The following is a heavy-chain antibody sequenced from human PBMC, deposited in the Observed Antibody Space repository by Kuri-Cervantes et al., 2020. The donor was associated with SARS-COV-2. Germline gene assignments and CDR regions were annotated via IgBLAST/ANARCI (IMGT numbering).Heavy chain of an antibody. CDR3: ARAARITIFGVVMGFDI. CDR2: TYYRSKWYN. D-gene: IGHD3-3*01. CDR1: GDSVSSNSAA. V-gene: IGHV6-1*01. J-gene: IGHJ3*02. Sequence: SETLSLTCAISGDSVSSNSAAWNWIRQSPSRGLEWPGRTYYRSKWYNDYAVSVKSRITINPDTSKNQFSLQLNSVTPEDTAVYYWARAARITIFGVVMGFDIWGQGTMVTVSS.